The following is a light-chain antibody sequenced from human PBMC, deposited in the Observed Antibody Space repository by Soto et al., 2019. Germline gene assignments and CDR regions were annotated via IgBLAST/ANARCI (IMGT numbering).Light chain of an antibody. Sequence: QSVLTQPPSVSRAPGQMVTISCTGSSSNIGAGYDVHWYQQLPGTAPKLLIYGNSNRPSGVPDRFSGSKSGTSASLAITGLQAEDEADYYCQSYDSSLSGSKVFGGGTKLTVL. CDR3: QSYDSSLSGSKV. J-gene: IGLJ2*01. CDR2: GNS. CDR1: SSNIGAGYD. V-gene: IGLV1-40*01.